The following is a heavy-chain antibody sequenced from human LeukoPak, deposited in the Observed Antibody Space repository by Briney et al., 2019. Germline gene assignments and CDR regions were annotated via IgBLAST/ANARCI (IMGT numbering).Heavy chain of an antibody. CDR1: GGTFSSYT. D-gene: IGHD6-13*01. CDR2: IIPILGIA. V-gene: IGHV1-69*02. CDR3: ARVVRYISSWEDY. Sequence: SVKVSCKASGGTFSSYTISWLRQAPGQGLEWMGRIIPILGIANYAQKFQGRVTITADKSTSTAYMELSSLRSEDTAVYYCARVVRYISSWEDYWGQGTLVTVSS. J-gene: IGHJ4*02.